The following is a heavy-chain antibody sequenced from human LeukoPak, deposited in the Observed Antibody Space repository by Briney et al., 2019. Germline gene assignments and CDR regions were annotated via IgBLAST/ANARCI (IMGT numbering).Heavy chain of an antibody. CDR2: IYSGGST. CDR3: ARAPYSSDWYDYYGMDV. CDR1: GFTVSSIY. D-gene: IGHD6-25*01. Sequence: GGSLSLSCAASGFTVSSIYMNWVRQAPGKGLEWVSVIYSGGSTYYADSVKGRFSISRDNSKNTIYLQLHSLRADDSAVYYCARAPYSSDWYDYYGMDVWGQGTTVTVSS. V-gene: IGHV3-53*01. J-gene: IGHJ6*02.